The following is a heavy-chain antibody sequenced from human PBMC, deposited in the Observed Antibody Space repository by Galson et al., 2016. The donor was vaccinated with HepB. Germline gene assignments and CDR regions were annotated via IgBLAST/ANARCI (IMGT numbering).Heavy chain of an antibody. V-gene: IGHV6-1*01. J-gene: IGHJ6*02. CDR1: GDSVSSNSAA. CDR2: TYYRSTRSKWYN. CDR3: AREDTVVVVADYYYYYYGMDV. D-gene: IGHD2-15*01. Sequence: CAISGDSVSSNSAAWTWIRQSPSRGLEWLGRTYYRSTRSKWYNDYAESVKSRITISPDTSKNQFSLQLNSVTPDDTAVYYCAREDTVVVVADYYYYYYGMDVWGQGTTGTVSS.